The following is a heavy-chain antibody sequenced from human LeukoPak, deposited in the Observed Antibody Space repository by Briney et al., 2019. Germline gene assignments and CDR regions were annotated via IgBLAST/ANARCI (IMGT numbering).Heavy chain of an antibody. CDR1: GFSIGSGYY. CDR3: AREAERRVVT. V-gene: IGHV4-38-2*02. CDR2: IHPSGTM. D-gene: IGHD1-1*01. Sequence: SETLSLTCVVSGFSIGSGYYSGWIRQPPGKGLEWIGNIHPSGTMFHNSSLNSRVTMSIDTSKNQFSLKLSSVTAADTAVYYCAREAERRVVTWGQGTLVTVAS. J-gene: IGHJ5*02.